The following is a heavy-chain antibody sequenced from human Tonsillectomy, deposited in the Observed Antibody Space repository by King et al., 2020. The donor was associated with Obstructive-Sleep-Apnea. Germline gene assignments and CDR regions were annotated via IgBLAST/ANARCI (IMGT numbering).Heavy chain of an antibody. CDR1: GFTFSSYA. V-gene: IGHV3-30*04. D-gene: IGHD6-13*01. J-gene: IGHJ3*01. CDR2: ISSDGSDK. Sequence: VQLVESGGGVVQPGRSLRLSCAASGFTFSSYALHWVRQAPGKGLEWVTMISSDGSDKYYADSVKGRFTISRDKTKNTLFLQMNSLRAEDTAVYYCAREGYSSSWTPNAFDVWGQGTMVTVSS. CDR3: AREGYSSSWTPNAFDV.